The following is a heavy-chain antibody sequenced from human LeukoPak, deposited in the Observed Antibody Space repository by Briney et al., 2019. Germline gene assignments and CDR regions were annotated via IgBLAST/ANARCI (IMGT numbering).Heavy chain of an antibody. V-gene: IGHV4-39*07. CDR1: GVSISTSRYY. D-gene: IGHD3-22*01. Sequence: SETLSLTCTVSGVSISTSRYYWGWIRQPPGKGLEWIGNIYYTGPTYYNASLESRVTISLDTSKNQFFLKLNSVTAADTAVYYCARASHYYDSSRIDYWGQGTLVTVSS. J-gene: IGHJ4*02. CDR3: ARASHYYDSSRIDY. CDR2: IYYTGPT.